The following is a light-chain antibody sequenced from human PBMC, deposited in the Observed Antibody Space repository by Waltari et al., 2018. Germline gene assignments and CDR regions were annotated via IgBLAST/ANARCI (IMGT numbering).Light chain of an antibody. CDR1: TNDLGNYDL. V-gene: IGLV2-23*01. J-gene: IGLJ1*01. CDR3: FSFVAANSFV. CDR2: GAT. Sequence: QSALTQPASVSGSPGPSITLSCTGTTNDLGNYDLVSWYQQRPGEAPKLLMYGATNRPSGVSNRFSGSKSGKTASLTISGLQTEDEADYYCFSFVAANSFVFGPGTKVTVL.